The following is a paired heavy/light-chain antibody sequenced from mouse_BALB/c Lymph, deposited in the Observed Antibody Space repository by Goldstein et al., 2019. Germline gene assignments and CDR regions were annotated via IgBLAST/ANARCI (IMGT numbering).Light chain of an antibody. Sequence: DIVLTQSPASLAVSLGQRATISCKASQSVDYDGDSYMNWYQQKPGQPPKLLIYAASNLESGIPARFSGSGSGTDFTLNIHPVEEEDAATYYCQQSNEDPWTFGGGTKLEIK. CDR2: AAS. J-gene: IGKJ1*01. CDR3: QQSNEDPWT. CDR1: QSVDYDGDSY. V-gene: IGKV3-4*01.
Heavy chain of an antibody. CDR3: ARQRITTATDYAMDY. V-gene: IGHV5-6-2*01. CDR2: INSNGGST. D-gene: IGHD1-2*01. J-gene: IGHJ4*01. Sequence: DVKLVESGGGLVKLGGSLKLSCAASGFTFSSYYMSWVRQTPEKRLELVAAINSNGGSTYYPDTVKGRFTISRDNAKNTLYLQMSSLKSEDTALYYCARQRITTATDYAMDYWGQGTSVTVSS. CDR1: GFTFSSYY.